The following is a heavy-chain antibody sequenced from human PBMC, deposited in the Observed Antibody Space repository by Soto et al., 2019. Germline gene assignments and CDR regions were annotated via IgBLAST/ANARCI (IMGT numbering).Heavy chain of an antibody. CDR2: IDPSDSYT. V-gene: IGHV5-10-1*01. CDR1: GYSFTSYW. Sequence: GKSLKISCKGSGYSFTSYWISWVRQMPGKGLEWMGRIDPSDSYTNYSPSFQGHVTISADKSISTAYLQWSSLKASDTAMYYCARPYYDILTGYQNWFVPWFQGTRFTDSS. CDR3: ARPYYDILTGYQNWFVP. D-gene: IGHD3-9*01. J-gene: IGHJ5*02.